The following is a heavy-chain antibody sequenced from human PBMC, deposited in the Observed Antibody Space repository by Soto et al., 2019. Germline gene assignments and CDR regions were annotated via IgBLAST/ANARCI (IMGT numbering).Heavy chain of an antibody. Sequence: SSGKVSGKASGYPFSDNQIHWLRRAPGQGLEWMGRINPKSDDTNYAQKFQGRVTMTRDTSIDTPYLALTGLTSDDTATYYCARYHSLDYLRWGLDSWGQRTLVIVSS. CDR1: GYPFSDNQ. V-gene: IGHV1-2*02. J-gene: IGHJ4*02. D-gene: IGHD2-21*01. CDR2: INPKSDDT. CDR3: ARYHSLDYLRWGLDS.